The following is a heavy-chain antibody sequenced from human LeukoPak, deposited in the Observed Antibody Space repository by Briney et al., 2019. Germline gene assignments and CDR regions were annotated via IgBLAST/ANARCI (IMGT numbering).Heavy chain of an antibody. Sequence: GASVKVSCKASGYTFTSYAMNWVRQAPGQGLEWKGWINTNTGNPTYAQGFTGRFVFSLDTSVSAAYLQISSLKAEDTAVYYCARAPNDMATIRLRYWGQGTLVTVSS. V-gene: IGHV7-4-1*02. J-gene: IGHJ4*02. CDR1: GYTFTSYA. CDR3: ARAPNDMATIRLRY. CDR2: INTNTGNP. D-gene: IGHD5-24*01.